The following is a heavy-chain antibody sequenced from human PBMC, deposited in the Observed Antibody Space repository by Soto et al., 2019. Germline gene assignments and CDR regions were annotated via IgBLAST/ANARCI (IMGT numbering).Heavy chain of an antibody. D-gene: IGHD3-3*01. J-gene: IGHJ6*02. CDR1: GFTFSSEG. V-gene: IGHV3-30*18. CDR3: AKDRGVVKTWGMDV. Sequence: PGGSLRLSCAASGFTFSSEGMHWVRQAPGKGLEWVAVISYDGSNKYYADSVKGRFTISRDNSKNTLYLQMNSLRAEDTAVYYCAKDRGVVKTWGMDVWGQGTTVTVSS. CDR2: ISYDGSNK.